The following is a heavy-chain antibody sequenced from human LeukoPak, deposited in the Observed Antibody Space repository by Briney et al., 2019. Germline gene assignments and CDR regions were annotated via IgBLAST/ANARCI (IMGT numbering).Heavy chain of an antibody. CDR2: LRPDGSDK. Sequence: PGGSLRLSCTGSGFTFSDYWMTWARQAPGKGLEWVANLRPDGSDKYYVDSVKGRFTISRDNAKKLVYLQMNSLRAEDTAVYYCARDWGYSGSYSSPFWFDPWGQGTLVTVSS. J-gene: IGHJ5*02. CDR3: ARDWGYSGSYSSPFWFDP. V-gene: IGHV3-7*01. D-gene: IGHD1-26*01. CDR1: GFTFSDYW.